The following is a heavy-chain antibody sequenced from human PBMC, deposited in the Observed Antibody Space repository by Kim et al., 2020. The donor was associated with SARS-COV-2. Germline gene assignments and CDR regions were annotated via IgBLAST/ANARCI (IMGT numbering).Heavy chain of an antibody. D-gene: IGHD2-2*01. V-gene: IGHV3-15*01. J-gene: IGHJ6*02. Sequence: GGSLRLSCAASGFTFSNAWMSWVRQAPGKGLEWVGRIKSKTDGGTTDYAAPVKGRFTISRDDSKNTLYLQMNSLKTEDTAVYYCTTEIVVPAAHYYYGMDVWGQGTTVTVSS. CDR2: IKSKTDGGTT. CDR3: TTEIVVPAAHYYYGMDV. CDR1: GFTFSNAW.